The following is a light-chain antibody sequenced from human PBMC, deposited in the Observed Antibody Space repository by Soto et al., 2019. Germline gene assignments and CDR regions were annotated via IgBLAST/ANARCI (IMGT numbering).Light chain of an antibody. Sequence: QSVLTQPPSASGTPGRRVVICCSGSSXNIGSNTVNWYQQLPGTAPKLLIYSNNHRPSGVPDRFSGSKSGTSASLAISGLQSDDEADYYCAAWDDSLNGYVFATGTKVTVL. CDR2: SNN. J-gene: IGLJ1*01. V-gene: IGLV1-44*01. CDR1: SXNIGSNT. CDR3: AAWDDSLNGYV.